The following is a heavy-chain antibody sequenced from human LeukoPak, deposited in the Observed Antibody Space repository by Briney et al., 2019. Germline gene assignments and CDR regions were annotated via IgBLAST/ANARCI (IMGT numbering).Heavy chain of an antibody. CDR3: ARGAFCSSTSLVCNMDV. V-gene: IGHV1-69*13. CDR2: IIPIFGTA. CDR1: GGIFSSYA. J-gene: IGHJ6*03. D-gene: IGHD2-2*01. Sequence: SVKVSCKASGGIFSSYAISWVRQAPGQGLEWMGGIIPIFGTANYAQKFQGRVTITADESTSTAYMELSSLRSEDTAVYYCARGAFCSSTSLVCNMDVWGKGTTVTVSS.